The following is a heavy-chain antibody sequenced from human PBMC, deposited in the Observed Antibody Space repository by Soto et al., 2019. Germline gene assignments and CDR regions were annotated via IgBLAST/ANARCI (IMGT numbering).Heavy chain of an antibody. CDR1: GYRFTRYG. J-gene: IGHJ4*02. V-gene: IGHV1-18*01. D-gene: IGHD2-21*01. CDR2: ISTYNGDT. Sequence: QVQLVQSGGEVKKPGASVKVSCKASGYRFTRYGINWVRQAPGQGLEWMGWISTYNGDTHYAQKFQDRVTMTTDTSTNTGYLELRSLKSDDTAVYYCARDEEDANLMIVVLPGDYWGQGTLVSVSS. CDR3: ARDEEDANLMIVVLPGDY.